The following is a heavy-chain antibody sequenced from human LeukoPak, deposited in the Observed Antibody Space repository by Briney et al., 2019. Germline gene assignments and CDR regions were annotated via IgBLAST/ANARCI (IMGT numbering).Heavy chain of an antibody. V-gene: IGHV1-46*01. CDR1: GYTFTSYY. J-gene: IGHJ4*02. Sequence: EASVKVSCKASGYTFTSYYMHWVRQAPGQGLEWMGIINPSGGSTSYAQKFQGRVTMTRDTSTSTVYMELSSLRSEDTAVYYCARDGPIVGATTCLGYWGQGTLVTVSS. D-gene: IGHD1-26*01. CDR2: INPSGGST. CDR3: ARDGPIVGATTCLGY.